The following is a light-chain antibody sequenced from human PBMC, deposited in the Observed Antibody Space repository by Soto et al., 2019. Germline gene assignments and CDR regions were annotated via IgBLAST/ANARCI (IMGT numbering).Light chain of an antibody. CDR2: AAS. CDR1: QGSNNY. J-gene: IGKJ1*01. V-gene: IGKV1-27*01. CDR3: QNSAIVPRT. Sequence: IQMNISPSSLSSTVNDTVTITCRASQGSNNYLAWFQQRPGKVPKLLIYAASTLQSGVPSRFRGSRSGTDFTLTIISLQPEDVAPFYCQNSAIVPRTFGQGTKV.